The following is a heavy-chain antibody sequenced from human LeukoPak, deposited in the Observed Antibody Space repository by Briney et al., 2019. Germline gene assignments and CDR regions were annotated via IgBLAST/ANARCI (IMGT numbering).Heavy chain of an antibody. Sequence: GRSLRLPCAASGFTFSSYAMHWVRQAPGKGLEWVAVISYDGSNKYYADSVKGRFTISRDNSKNTLYLQMNSLRAEDTAVYYCARGVWAAGYYFDYWGQGTLVTVSS. D-gene: IGHD6-13*01. CDR2: ISYDGSNK. CDR1: GFTFSSYA. V-gene: IGHV3-30-3*01. J-gene: IGHJ4*02. CDR3: ARGVWAAGYYFDY.